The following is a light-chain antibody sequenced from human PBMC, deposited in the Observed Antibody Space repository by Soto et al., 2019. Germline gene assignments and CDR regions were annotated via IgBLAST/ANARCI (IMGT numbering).Light chain of an antibody. Sequence: EIVMTQSPATLSVSPGERATLSCRASQSVSSNLAWYQQKPGQAPRLLIYGASTRATGIPARFSSSGSGTEFTLTISSLQYEDFAVYYCQQYNNWWTFGQGTKVEIK. CDR3: QQYNNWWT. CDR2: GAS. V-gene: IGKV3-15*01. J-gene: IGKJ1*01. CDR1: QSVSSN.